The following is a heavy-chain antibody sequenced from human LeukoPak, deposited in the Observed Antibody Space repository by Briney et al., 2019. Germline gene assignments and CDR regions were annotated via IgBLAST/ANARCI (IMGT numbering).Heavy chain of an antibody. CDR1: GFTFSDYA. V-gene: IGHV3-30*04. Sequence: GGSLRLSCAASGFTFSDYAMHWVRQAPGKGLEWVTVISYDGSTRYYADSVKGRFTISRDNSKNTLYLQMNSLRAEDTALYYCARYNLVAVTAQRGNYYGMDVWGQGTTVTVSS. J-gene: IGHJ6*02. CDR2: ISYDGSTR. D-gene: IGHD2-21*02. CDR3: ARYNLVAVTAQRGNYYGMDV.